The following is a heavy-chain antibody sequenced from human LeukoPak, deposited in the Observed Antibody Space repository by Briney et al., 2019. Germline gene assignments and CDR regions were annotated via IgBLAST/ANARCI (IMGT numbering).Heavy chain of an antibody. CDR3: ERLIVTGFASINY. CDR2: IYYSGST. Sequence: NPSETLSLTCTVSVGSLSIYYWSWLRQPPPKGLEWIGYIYYSGSTNYNPSLKSRVTISLDTSKNLFALKLSSVNAADTAVYYGERLIVTGFASINYWGQGPLVTVSS. J-gene: IGHJ4*02. V-gene: IGHV4-59*08. CDR1: VGSLSIYY. D-gene: IGHD3-22*01.